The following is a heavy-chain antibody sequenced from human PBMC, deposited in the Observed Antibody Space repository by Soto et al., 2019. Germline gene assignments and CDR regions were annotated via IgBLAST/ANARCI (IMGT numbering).Heavy chain of an antibody. CDR2: IGTYNGIT. CDR1: GYKFSNYA. Sequence: GPEVKKPGASVKVSCKASGYKFSNYAFSWVRQAPGQGLEWMGWIGTYNGITNYSQKFQDRVTMTTDTSTNTAYMELRSLRSDDTAVYFCARDLSRLDYWGQGTLVTVSS. V-gene: IGHV1-18*01. CDR3: ARDLSRLDY. J-gene: IGHJ4*02. D-gene: IGHD6-19*01.